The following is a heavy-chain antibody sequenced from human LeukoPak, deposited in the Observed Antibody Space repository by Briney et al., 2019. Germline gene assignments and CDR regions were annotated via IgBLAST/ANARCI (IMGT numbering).Heavy chain of an antibody. D-gene: IGHD1-1*01. CDR2: INTSSSYI. J-gene: IGHJ3*02. Sequence: GGSLPHSFAASGFTFRSYSMHALRQAAGKGLEGVSCINTSSSYIYYADSVKDGFTLPRHNAKQSLYLPVNRLTDNDTAVYDLPRGQGCIPEAVTNAFDIWGQGTMVSVSS. V-gene: IGHV3-21*01. CDR3: PRGQGCIPEAVTNAFDI. CDR1: GFTFRSYS.